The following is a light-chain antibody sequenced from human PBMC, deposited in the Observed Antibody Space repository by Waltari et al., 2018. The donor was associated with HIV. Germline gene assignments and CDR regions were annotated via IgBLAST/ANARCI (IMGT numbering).Light chain of an antibody. CDR2: WAS. Sequence: DIVMTQSPDSLAVSVGERATINCKSSQNILDISNNNNYLTSYQQTPGPSPKLLIYWASTRESGVPDRFRGSGSGTDFTLTISSLQAEDVAVYYCQQHFSTPWTFGQGTKVGIK. CDR1: QNILDISNNNNY. J-gene: IGKJ1*01. V-gene: IGKV4-1*01. CDR3: QQHFSTPWT.